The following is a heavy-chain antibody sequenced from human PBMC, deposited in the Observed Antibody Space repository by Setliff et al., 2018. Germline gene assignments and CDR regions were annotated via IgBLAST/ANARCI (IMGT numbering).Heavy chain of an antibody. Sequence: PSETLSLTCTVSGGSIVSKSFYWGWMRQPPGKGLEWIGSFYYNTGATYYNPSLEGRGTISVDTSKNQFSLKLSSVTAADTAIYYCARASSGWYSAYYYYMDVWGKGTTVTVSS. CDR1: GGSIVSKSFY. CDR2: FYYNTGAT. CDR3: ARASSGWYSAYYYYMDV. J-gene: IGHJ6*03. D-gene: IGHD6-19*01. V-gene: IGHV4-39*01.